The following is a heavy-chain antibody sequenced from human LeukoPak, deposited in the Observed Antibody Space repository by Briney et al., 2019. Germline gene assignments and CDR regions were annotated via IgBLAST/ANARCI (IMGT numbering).Heavy chain of an antibody. CDR2: ISYDGSNK. CDR1: GFTFSSYG. D-gene: IGHD3-10*01. Sequence: GGSLRLSCAASGFTFSSYGMHWVRQAPGKGLEWVAVISYDGSNKYYADSVKGRFTISRDNAKNSLYLQMNSLRADDTAVYYCAREYNYFGSGIFDYWGQGTLVTVSS. CDR3: AREYNYFGSGIFDY. J-gene: IGHJ4*02. V-gene: IGHV3-30*03.